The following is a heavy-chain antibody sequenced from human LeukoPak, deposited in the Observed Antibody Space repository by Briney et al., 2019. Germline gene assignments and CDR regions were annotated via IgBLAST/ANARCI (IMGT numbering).Heavy chain of an antibody. CDR1: GYTLTELP. J-gene: IGHJ3*02. V-gene: IGHV1-24*01. Sequence: GASVKVSCKVSGYTLTELPMHWVRQAPGKGLEWMGGFDPEDGETIYAQKFQGRVTMTEDTSTDTAYMELSSLRSEDTAVYYCATDPIMLGAFDIWGQGTMVTVSS. CDR2: FDPEDGET. CDR3: ATDPIMLGAFDI. D-gene: IGHD2-8*01.